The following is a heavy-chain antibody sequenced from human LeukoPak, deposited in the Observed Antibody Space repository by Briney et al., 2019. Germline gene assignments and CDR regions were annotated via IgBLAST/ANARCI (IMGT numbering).Heavy chain of an antibody. Sequence: GGSLRLSCAASGFTFSSYSMNWVRQAPGKGLEWVSSISSSSSYIYYADSVKGRFTISRDNAKNSLYLQMNSLRAEDTAVYYCARAGSYYQYYYYYYGMDVWGQGTTVTVSS. CDR1: GFTFSSYS. D-gene: IGHD3-10*01. J-gene: IGHJ6*02. V-gene: IGHV3-21*01. CDR2: ISSSSSYI. CDR3: ARAGSYYQYYYYYYGMDV.